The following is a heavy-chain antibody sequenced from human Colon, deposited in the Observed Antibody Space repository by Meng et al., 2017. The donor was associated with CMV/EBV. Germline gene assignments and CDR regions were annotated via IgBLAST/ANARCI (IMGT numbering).Heavy chain of an antibody. V-gene: IGHV3-23*01. Sequence: SGFTCSSYGVSWVRQAPGKGLEWVSGIGGSDDSKLSADSLKGRFTISRDNSKNVLYLQMNSLRAEDTAVYYCTKSFWATGDTYAFFDFWGQGTLVTVSS. CDR3: TKSFWATGDTYAFFDF. CDR2: IGGSDDSK. CDR1: GFTCSSYG. J-gene: IGHJ4*02. D-gene: IGHD7-27*01.